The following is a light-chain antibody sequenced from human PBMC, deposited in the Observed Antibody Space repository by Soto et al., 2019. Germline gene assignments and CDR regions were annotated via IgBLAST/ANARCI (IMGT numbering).Light chain of an antibody. Sequence: IQMTQSPSSLAASVRDRVTITCRASQSISSYLNWYQQKPGKPPKVLIYGASNLQSGVPPRFSGSGSGTDFTLAISSLQPEDSATYYCLQDINYPWTFGQGTKVDIK. V-gene: IGKV1-6*01. J-gene: IGKJ1*01. CDR1: QSISSY. CDR3: LQDINYPWT. CDR2: GAS.